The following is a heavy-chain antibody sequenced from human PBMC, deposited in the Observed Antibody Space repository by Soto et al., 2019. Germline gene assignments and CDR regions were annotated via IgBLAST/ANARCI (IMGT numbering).Heavy chain of an antibody. V-gene: IGHV3-23*01. Sequence: EVQVLESGGGLVQPGGSLRLSCAGSGFTFINYAMNWVRQAPGKGLEWVSSISGGGDAAFFPDSVRGRFTISRDNSKNTVTLQRNGLKVDDTPVYYCARKILGSTTRPNYWYFDLWGRGTLVTVSS. CDR2: ISGGGDAA. CDR1: GFTFINYA. CDR3: ARKILGSTTRPNYWYFDL. J-gene: IGHJ2*01. D-gene: IGHD7-27*01.